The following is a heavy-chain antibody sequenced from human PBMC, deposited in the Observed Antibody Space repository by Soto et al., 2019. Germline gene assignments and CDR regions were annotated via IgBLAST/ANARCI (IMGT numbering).Heavy chain of an antibody. D-gene: IGHD4-17*01. Sequence: QVQLVQSGAAVKKPGASVKVSCNTSGYTFTGYFIHWVRQAPGQGLEWMGWINPNSGGAHFTQKFQGWVTMTWDTSISTAYMELSRLTHDDTAVYYFARRNAGDYVGASLGYWGQGALVTVSS. CDR1: GYTFTGYF. J-gene: IGHJ4*02. V-gene: IGHV1-2*04. CDR3: ARRNAGDYVGASLGY. CDR2: INPNSGGA.